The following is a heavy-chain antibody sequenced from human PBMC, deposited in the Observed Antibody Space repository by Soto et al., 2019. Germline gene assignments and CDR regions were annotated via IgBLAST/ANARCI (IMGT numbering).Heavy chain of an antibody. D-gene: IGHD2-21*02. Sequence: QVQLVQSGAEVKKPGSSVKVSCKASGGTFSSYAISWVRQAPGQGLEWMGGIIPIFGTANYAQKFQGRVTINADESTSTAYKELSSLSAEDKAVDYCTRVAYCGGYCYSGYFDYWGQGNLVTVSS. CDR3: TRVAYCGGYCYSGYFDY. V-gene: IGHV1-69*01. CDR1: GGTFSSYA. J-gene: IGHJ4*02. CDR2: IIPIFGTA.